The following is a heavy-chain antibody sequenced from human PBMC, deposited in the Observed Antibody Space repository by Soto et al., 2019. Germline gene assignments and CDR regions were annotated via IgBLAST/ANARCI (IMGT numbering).Heavy chain of an antibody. J-gene: IGHJ4*02. Sequence: PSETLSLTCTVSGGSISSYSWSWIRQPPGKGLEWLGYVYYSGSTNYNPSLKSRATISVDTSKNQFSLKLSAVSSSDTGVYDCWRNSVEITGTYDHWGQGTLVTVSS. CDR2: VYYSGST. D-gene: IGHD2-21*01. CDR3: WRNSVEITGTYDH. CDR1: GGSISSYS. V-gene: IGHV4-59*01.